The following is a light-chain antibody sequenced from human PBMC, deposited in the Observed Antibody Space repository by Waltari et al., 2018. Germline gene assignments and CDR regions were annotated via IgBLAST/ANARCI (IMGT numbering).Light chain of an antibody. Sequence: NFMLTQPHSVSESPGKTVTISCTGSSGSIASNYVQWYQQRPGSAPTTVIYEDNQRPPGVPDRFSGSIDSSSNSASLTISGLKTEDEADYYGQSYDSSNHVVFGGGTKLTVL. J-gene: IGLJ2*01. CDR1: SGSIASNY. CDR3: QSYDSSNHVV. CDR2: EDN. V-gene: IGLV6-57*02.